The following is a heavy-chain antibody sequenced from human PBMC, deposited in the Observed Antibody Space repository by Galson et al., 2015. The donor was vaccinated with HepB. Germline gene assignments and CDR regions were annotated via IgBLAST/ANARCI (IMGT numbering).Heavy chain of an antibody. D-gene: IGHD3-9*01. V-gene: IGHV4-59*03. Sequence: ETLSLTCTVSGGSIRGYYWTWLRQPPGKGLEWIGHIYYTGSTNYNPSLKSRVTISVDTSKNQFSLKMTSVTAADTAVYYRAVYFHGNDYWGQGTPVIVSS. CDR1: GGSIRGYY. CDR2: IYYTGST. J-gene: IGHJ4*02. CDR3: AVYFHGNDY.